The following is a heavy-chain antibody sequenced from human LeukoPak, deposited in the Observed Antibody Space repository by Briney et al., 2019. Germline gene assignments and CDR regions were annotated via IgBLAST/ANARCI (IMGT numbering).Heavy chain of an antibody. CDR3: ARAVGYSSSWYNWFDP. Sequence: SETLSLTCAVYGGSFSGYYWSWIRQPPGKGLEWIGEINHSGSTNYNPSLKSRVTTSVDTSKNQFSLKLSSVTAADTAVYYCARAVGYSSSWYNWFDPWGQGTLVTVSS. V-gene: IGHV4-34*01. CDR1: GGSFSGYY. CDR2: INHSGST. D-gene: IGHD6-13*01. J-gene: IGHJ5*02.